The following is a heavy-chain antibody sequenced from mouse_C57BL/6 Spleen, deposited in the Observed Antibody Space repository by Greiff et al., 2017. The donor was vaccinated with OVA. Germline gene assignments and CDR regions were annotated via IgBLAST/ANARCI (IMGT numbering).Heavy chain of an antibody. D-gene: IGHD2-1*01. J-gene: IGHJ4*01. CDR2: IWSDGST. CDR1: GFSLTSYG. CDR3: ARHAGNGYYYAMDY. Sequence: VMLVESGPGLVAPSQSLSITCTVSGFSLTSYGVHWVRQPPGKGLEWLVVIWSDGSTTYNSALKSRLSISKDNSKSQVFLKMNSLQTDDTAMYYCARHAGNGYYYAMDYWGQGTSVTVSS. V-gene: IGHV2-6-1*01.